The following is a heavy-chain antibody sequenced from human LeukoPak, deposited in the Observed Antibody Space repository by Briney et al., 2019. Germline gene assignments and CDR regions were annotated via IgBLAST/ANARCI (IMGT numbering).Heavy chain of an antibody. D-gene: IGHD2-2*01. V-gene: IGHV1-8*02. CDR3: ARAIRYQLLSDY. CDR2: MNPNSANT. CDR1: GYTFSTYD. Sequence: ASVRVSCKTSGYTFSTYDINWLRQAAGQGLEWMGWMNPNSANTVFAQKFQGRAAITRETSTATAYLELSGLTSEDTAVYYCARAIRYQLLSDYWGQGTLVTVSS. J-gene: IGHJ4*02.